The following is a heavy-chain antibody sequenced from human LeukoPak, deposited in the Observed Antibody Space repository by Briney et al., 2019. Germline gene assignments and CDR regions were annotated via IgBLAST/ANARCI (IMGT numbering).Heavy chain of an antibody. D-gene: IGHD5-18*01. CDR2: VYSSGTT. J-gene: IGHJ5*02. Sequence: PSQTLCLTCTVSGVSISSGGYYWSWIRQSAGKGLEWIGRVYSSGTTNYNPTLESRVTISVDTSMNQFSLKVTSVTAADTAVYYCARAPGYSLDLWGQGTLVTVSS. CDR3: ARAPGYSLDL. V-gene: IGHV4-61*02. CDR1: GVSISSGGYY.